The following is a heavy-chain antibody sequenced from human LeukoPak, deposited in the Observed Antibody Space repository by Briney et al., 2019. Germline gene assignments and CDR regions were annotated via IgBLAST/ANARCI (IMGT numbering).Heavy chain of an antibody. CDR2: IWYEGSDK. CDR1: GLTLSSYG. D-gene: IGHD3-22*01. V-gene: IGHV3-33*01. J-gene: IGHJ4*02. CDR3: ARELPPVVNFYFDS. Sequence: GGSLRLSCEASGLTLSSYGMHCARQARGRGVEGVAFIWYEGSDKYHTDSVKGQFSSSRDNSKNTPYLQMNSLRAEDTAVYYCARELPPVVNFYFDSWGQGTLVTVSS.